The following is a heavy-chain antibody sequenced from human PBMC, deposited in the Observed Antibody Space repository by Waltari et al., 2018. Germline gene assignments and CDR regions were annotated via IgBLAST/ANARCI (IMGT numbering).Heavy chain of an antibody. CDR3: ARRDRRNYYYYMDV. CDR1: GFTFSSYW. Sequence: EVQLVESGGGLVQPGGSLRLSCAASGFTFSSYWMSWVRQAPGKGLEWVANIKQDGSEKYYVDSVKGRFTISRDNAKNSLYLQMNSLRAEDTAVYYCARRDRRNYYYYMDVWGKGTTVTVSS. J-gene: IGHJ6*03. CDR2: IKQDGSEK. V-gene: IGHV3-7*01.